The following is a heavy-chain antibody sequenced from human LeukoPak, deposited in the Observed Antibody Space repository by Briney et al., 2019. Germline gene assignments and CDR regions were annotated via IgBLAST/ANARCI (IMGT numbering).Heavy chain of an antibody. J-gene: IGHJ4*02. V-gene: IGHV3-30-3*01. CDR1: GFTFSSYA. D-gene: IGHD2-21*01. CDR2: ISYDGSNK. CDR3: ARDQGDGSLGY. Sequence: PGGSLRLSCAASGFTFSSYAMHWVRQAPGKGLEWVAVISYDGSNKYYADSVKGRFTISRDNSKNTLYLQMNSLRAEDTAVYYCARDQGDGSLGYWGQGTLVTVSS.